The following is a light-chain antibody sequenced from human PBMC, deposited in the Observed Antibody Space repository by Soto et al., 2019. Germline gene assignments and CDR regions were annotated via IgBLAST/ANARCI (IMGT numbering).Light chain of an antibody. J-gene: IGLJ2*01. Sequence: QSVLTQSSSASASLGSSVKLTCTLSSGHTRYIIAWHQQQPGKAPRYLMKLDQSGISNKGSGVPDRFSGSTSGADRYLTISNLQSDDEADYYCETWDSDSHVFGGGTKVTVL. CDR2: LDQSGIS. V-gene: IGLV4-60*03. CDR1: SGHTRYI. CDR3: ETWDSDSHV.